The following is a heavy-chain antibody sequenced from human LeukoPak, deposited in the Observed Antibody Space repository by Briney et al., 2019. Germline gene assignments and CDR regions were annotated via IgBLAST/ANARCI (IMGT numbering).Heavy chain of an antibody. J-gene: IGHJ6*03. CDR1: VFTFRNYG. CDR3: AKDPGASVSGFNMDV. V-gene: IGHV3-30*02. D-gene: IGHD2-8*02. CDR2: IWSDGNNR. Sequence: GGSLRLSCAASVFTFRNYGMHWVRQATGKGLEWVSFIWSDGNNRFYADSVKGRFTIYRDNSNNMLYLQMDTLRAEDTALYYCAKDPGASVSGFNMDVWGKGTTVIVSS.